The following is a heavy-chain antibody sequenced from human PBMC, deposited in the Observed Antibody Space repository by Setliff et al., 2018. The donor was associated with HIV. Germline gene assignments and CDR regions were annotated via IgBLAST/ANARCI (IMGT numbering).Heavy chain of an antibody. V-gene: IGHV1-69*05. J-gene: IGHJ5*01. CDR3: ARGPKLMIPTSNWFDS. D-gene: IGHD3-22*01. Sequence: SVKVSCKASGGTFSNYAISWVRQAPGQGLEWMGGIIPIFGSTKYAQKVQGRVTVTIDTSATTAYMELRSLTPDDTAVYYCARGPKLMIPTSNWFDSWGQGTPVTVSS. CDR1: GGTFSNYA. CDR2: IIPIFGST.